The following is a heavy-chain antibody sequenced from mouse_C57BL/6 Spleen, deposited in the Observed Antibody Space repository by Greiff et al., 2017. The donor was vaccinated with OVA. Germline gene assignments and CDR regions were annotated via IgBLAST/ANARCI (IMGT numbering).Heavy chain of an antibody. CDR2: IDPSDSYT. J-gene: IGHJ2*01. CDR3: ATTVVATRGYFDY. Sequence: VQLQQPGAELVMPGASVKLSCKASGYTFTSYWMHWVKQRPGQGLEWIGEIDPSDSYTNYNQKFKGKSTLTVDKSSSTAYMQLSSLTSEDSAVYYCATTVVATRGYFDYWGQGTTLTVSS. D-gene: IGHD1-1*01. CDR1: GYTFTSYW. V-gene: IGHV1-69*01.